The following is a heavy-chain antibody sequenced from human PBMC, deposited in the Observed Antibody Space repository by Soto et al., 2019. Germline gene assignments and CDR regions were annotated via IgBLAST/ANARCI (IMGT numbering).Heavy chain of an antibody. V-gene: IGHV3-30*18. CDR1: GFTFSSSG. J-gene: IGHJ4*02. Sequence: QVQLVESGGGVVQPGRSLRLSCAASGFTFSSSGMHWVRQAPGKGLEWVAGISEDGSNIYYADSVKGRFTISRDKSKNTLYLQMNSLRPEDTAVYYCAKDEVWRQLAAYYFYFWGQGTLVTVSS. D-gene: IGHD1-1*01. CDR2: ISEDGSNI. CDR3: AKDEVWRQLAAYYFYF.